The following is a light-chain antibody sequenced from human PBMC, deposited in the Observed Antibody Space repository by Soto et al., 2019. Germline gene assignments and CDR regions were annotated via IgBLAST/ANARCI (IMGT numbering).Light chain of an antibody. Sequence: EIVLTQSPGTLSLSPGDRATLSCWASQTVSSTHLAWYQQKPGQAPRLLIHGASNRATGIPDRFSGSGSGTDFTLTISRLEPEDFAVYYCQKFGSSPRFTFGPGTKV. V-gene: IGKV3-20*01. CDR3: QKFGSSPRFT. J-gene: IGKJ3*01. CDR1: QTVSSTH. CDR2: GAS.